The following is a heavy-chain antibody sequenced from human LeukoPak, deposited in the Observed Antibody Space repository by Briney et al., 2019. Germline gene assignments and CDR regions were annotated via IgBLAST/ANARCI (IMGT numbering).Heavy chain of an antibody. Sequence: GGSLRLSCAASGFTLRSYWMHWVRQAPGKGLVWVSGINSDGSSTSYADAVKGRFTISRDNAENTLYLQMNSLRAEDTAVYYCARVGIHRYFDYWGQGTLVTVSS. CDR3: ARVGIHRYFDY. CDR1: GFTLRSYW. J-gene: IGHJ4*02. V-gene: IGHV3-74*01. CDR2: INSDGSST. D-gene: IGHD5-18*01.